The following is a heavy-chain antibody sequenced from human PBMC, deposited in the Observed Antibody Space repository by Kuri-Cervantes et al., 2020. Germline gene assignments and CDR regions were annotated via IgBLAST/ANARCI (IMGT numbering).Heavy chain of an antibody. CDR2: INPSGGST. Sequence: ASVNSCKASGYTFTSYHMHWVRQAPGQGLEWMGIINPSGGSTSYAQKFQGRVTMTRDTSTSTVYMELSSLRSEDTAVYYCATLYYFDYWGQGTLVTVSS. J-gene: IGHJ4*02. CDR1: GYTFTSYH. CDR3: ATLYYFDY. V-gene: IGHV1-46*01.